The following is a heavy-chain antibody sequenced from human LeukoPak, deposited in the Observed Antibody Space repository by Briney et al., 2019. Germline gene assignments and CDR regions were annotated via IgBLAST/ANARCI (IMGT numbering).Heavy chain of an antibody. CDR3: ARYHSGWYYSDY. J-gene: IGHJ4*02. Sequence: GGSLRPSCAASGFIVSSNYMSWVRQAPGKGLEWVSVIYSGGTTYYADSVKGRFTISRDNSKNTLYLQMNSLRAEDTAVYYCARYHSGWYYSDYWGQGTLVTVSS. CDR2: IYSGGTT. V-gene: IGHV3-53*01. D-gene: IGHD6-19*01. CDR1: GFIVSSNY.